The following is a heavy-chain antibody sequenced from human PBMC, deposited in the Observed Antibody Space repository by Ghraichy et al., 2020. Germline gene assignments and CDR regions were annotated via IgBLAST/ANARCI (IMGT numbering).Heavy chain of an antibody. CDR3: ARDWNYYDSSGYYSNYYYYGMDV. CDR2: TYYRSKWYN. D-gene: IGHD3-22*01. J-gene: IGHJ6*02. Sequence: SQTLSLTCAISGDSVSSNSAAWNWIRQSPSRGLEWLGRTYYRSKWYNDYAVSVKSRITINPDTSKNQFSLQLNSVTPEDTAVYYCARDWNYYDSSGYYSNYYYYGMDVWGQGTTVTVSS. V-gene: IGHV6-1*01. CDR1: GDSVSSNSAA.